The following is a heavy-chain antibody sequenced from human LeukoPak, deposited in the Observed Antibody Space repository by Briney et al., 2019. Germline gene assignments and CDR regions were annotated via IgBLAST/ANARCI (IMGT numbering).Heavy chain of an antibody. V-gene: IGHV4-39*01. D-gene: IGHD6-19*01. CDR3: ARAMAGRDAFDI. CDR2: IYYSGST. J-gene: IGHJ3*02. CDR1: GGSISSSTYY. Sequence: SETLSLTCTGSGGSISSSTYYWGWIRQPPGRGLEWIGSIYYSGSTYYNPSLKSRVTISVDTSKNQFSLKLSSVTAADTAVYYCARAMAGRDAFDIWGQGTMVTVSS.